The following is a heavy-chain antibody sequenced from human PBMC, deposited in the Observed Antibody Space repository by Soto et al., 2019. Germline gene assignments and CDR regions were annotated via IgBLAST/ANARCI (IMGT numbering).Heavy chain of an antibody. CDR3: ARLKMYGSGSYYFDY. CDR1: GGSISSSSYY. V-gene: IGHV4-39*01. CDR2: IYYSGST. Sequence: PSETLSLTCTVSGGSISSSSYYWGWIRQPPGKGLEWIGSIYYSGSTYYNPSLKSRVTISVDTSKNQFSLKLSSVTAADTALYYCARLKMYGSGSYYFDYWGQGTLVTVSS. D-gene: IGHD3-10*01. J-gene: IGHJ4*02.